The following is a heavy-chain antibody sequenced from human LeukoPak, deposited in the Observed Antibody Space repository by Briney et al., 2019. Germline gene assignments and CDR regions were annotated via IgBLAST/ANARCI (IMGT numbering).Heavy chain of an antibody. CDR3: AHSYDFDSSGYHRPTAI. CDR2: VNADGGNT. D-gene: IGHD3-22*01. CDR1: GFTLDNYR. Sequence: GGSLRLSCAASGFTLDNYRMSRVRQAPGKGLEWVSTVNADGGNTYYADSVKGRFTISGDKSANTVYLQMNSLRVDDTAMYYCAHSYDFDSSGYHRPTAIWGQGTQVTVSS. J-gene: IGHJ4*02. V-gene: IGHV3-23*01.